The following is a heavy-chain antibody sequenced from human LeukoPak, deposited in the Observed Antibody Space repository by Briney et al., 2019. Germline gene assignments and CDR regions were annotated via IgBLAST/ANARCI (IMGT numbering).Heavy chain of an antibody. D-gene: IGHD3-22*01. CDR1: GYTFTSYY. Sequence: GASVKVSCKASGYTFTSYYMHWVRQAPGQGLEWMGWISAYNGNTNYAQKLQGRVTMTTDTSTSTAYMELRSLRSDDTAVYYCARVNTVGYYDSSGHTLNPDAFDIWGQGTMVTVSS. CDR2: ISAYNGNT. CDR3: ARVNTVGYYDSSGHTLNPDAFDI. J-gene: IGHJ3*02. V-gene: IGHV1-18*04.